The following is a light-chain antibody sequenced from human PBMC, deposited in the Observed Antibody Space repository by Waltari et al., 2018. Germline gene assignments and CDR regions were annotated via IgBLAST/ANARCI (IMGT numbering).Light chain of an antibody. CDR2: GNS. J-gene: IGLJ1*01. CDR1: SSNIGAGYD. V-gene: IGLV1-40*01. Sequence: QSVLTQPPSVSGAPGQRVTLSSTGSSSNIGAGYDVHWYQHLQGTAPKLLIHGNSTGPSAVPDRFSGSKSGTSASLAITGIQADDEADYYCKSYDISLSGYVYGTGTKVTVL. CDR3: KSYDISLSGYV.